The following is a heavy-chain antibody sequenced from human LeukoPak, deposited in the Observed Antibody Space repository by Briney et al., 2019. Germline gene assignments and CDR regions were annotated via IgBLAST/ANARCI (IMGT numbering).Heavy chain of an antibody. V-gene: IGHV1-8*01. Sequence: ASVKVSCRASGYTFTSCDINWVRQATGQGLEWMGWMNPNSGNTGYGQSFQGRITMTRDISIGTAYMELSNLTSEDAAIYYCTRGSSGRRDNWGQGTLVTVSA. CDR1: GYTFTSCD. CDR3: TRGSSGRRDN. D-gene: IGHD6-19*01. J-gene: IGHJ4*02. CDR2: MNPNSGNT.